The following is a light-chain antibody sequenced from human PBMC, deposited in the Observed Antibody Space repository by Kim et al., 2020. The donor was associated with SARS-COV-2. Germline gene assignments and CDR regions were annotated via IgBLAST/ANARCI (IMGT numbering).Light chain of an antibody. CDR1: KLGDEY. CDR3: QAWDSSNVV. J-gene: IGLJ2*01. Sequence: SVSPGQTARITCSGDKLGDEYACWYQQKPGQSPVLVIYQDSKRPSGIPERFSGSNSGNTATLTISETQAMDEADYYCQAWDSSNVVFGGGTQLTVL. CDR2: QDS. V-gene: IGLV3-1*01.